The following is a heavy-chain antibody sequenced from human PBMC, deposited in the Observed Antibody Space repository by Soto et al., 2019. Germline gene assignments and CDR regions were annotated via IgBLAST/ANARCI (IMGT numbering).Heavy chain of an antibody. V-gene: IGHV3-30*03. CDR3: AGGRRSGTDLEFDP. Sequence: QVQVVESGGGVVQPGRSLRLSCAVSGFTFSSSAFHWVRQAPGQGLEWMAGISYDGNNKYYGDSVKGRFTISRDNSQNTVYLQMNDLRPEDTAVYYCAGGRRSGTDLEFDPWGQGTLVGVSS. CDR2: ISYDGNNK. J-gene: IGHJ5*02. D-gene: IGHD3-3*01. CDR1: GFTFSSSA.